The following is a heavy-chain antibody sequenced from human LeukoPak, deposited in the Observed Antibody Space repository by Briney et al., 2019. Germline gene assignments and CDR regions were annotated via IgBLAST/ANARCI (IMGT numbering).Heavy chain of an antibody. V-gene: IGHV4-4*02. CDR2: IYHSGST. D-gene: IGHD3-22*01. Sequence: PSGTLSLTCAVSGGSISSSNWWSWVRQPPGKGLEWIGEIYHSGSTNYNPSLKSRVTISVDKSKNQFSLKLSSVTAADTAVYYCARDLLYDSSGYYPKGGAFDIWGQGTMVTVSS. CDR1: GGSISSSNW. J-gene: IGHJ3*02. CDR3: ARDLLYDSSGYYPKGGAFDI.